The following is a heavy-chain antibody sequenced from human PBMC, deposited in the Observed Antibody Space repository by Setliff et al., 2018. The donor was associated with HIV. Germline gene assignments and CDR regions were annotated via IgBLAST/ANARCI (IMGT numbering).Heavy chain of an antibody. CDR1: GGSFSGYY. CDR2: IDHRGST. V-gene: IGHV4-34*01. Sequence: SETLSLTCAVYGGSFSGYYWSWIRQPPGKGLEWIGEIDHRGSTNYNPSLKSRVTISEDTSKNQFSLKLSSVTAADTAVYYCARDPSIGYYYDSSGSYFDYWGQGTLVTVSS. CDR3: ARDPSIGYYYDSSGSYFDY. D-gene: IGHD3-22*01. J-gene: IGHJ4*02.